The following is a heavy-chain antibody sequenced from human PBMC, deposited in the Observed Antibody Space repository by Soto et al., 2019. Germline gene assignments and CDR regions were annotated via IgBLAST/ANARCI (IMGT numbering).Heavy chain of an antibody. D-gene: IGHD3-22*01. CDR2: ISGSGGST. CDR1: GFTFSSYA. Sequence: EVQLLESGGGLVQPGGSLRLSCAASGFTFSSYAMSWVRQAPGEGLEWVSAISGSGGSTYYADSVKGRFTISRDNSKNKRYRQINRLRGEDQAVYYCAKDQTYYYDSSGVLGIDYWGQVTLVTVCS. CDR3: AKDQTYYYDSSGVLGIDY. J-gene: IGHJ4*02. V-gene: IGHV3-23*01.